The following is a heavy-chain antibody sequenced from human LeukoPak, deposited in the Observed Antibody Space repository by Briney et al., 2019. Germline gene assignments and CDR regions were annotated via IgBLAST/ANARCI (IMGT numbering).Heavy chain of an antibody. CDR2: INHSGST. J-gene: IGHJ4*02. V-gene: IGHV4-34*01. D-gene: IGHD5-24*01. Sequence: SETLSLTCAVYGGSFSGYYWSWIRQPPGKGLEWIGEINHSGSTNYNPSLKSRVTISVDTSKNQFTLKLSSVTAADTAVYYCARGWRWLHPFDYWGQRTLVTASS. CDR3: ARGWRWLHPFDY. CDR1: GGSFSGYY.